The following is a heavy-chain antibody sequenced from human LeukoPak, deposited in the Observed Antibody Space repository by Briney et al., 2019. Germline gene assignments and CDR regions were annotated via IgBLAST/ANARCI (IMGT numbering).Heavy chain of an antibody. CDR3: SRACTGAIYYYGMDV. V-gene: IGHV4-59*01. J-gene: IGHJ6*02. CDR2: TFNSGST. D-gene: IGHD3-10*02. CDR1: GASITKSY. Sequence: SETLSLTCTVSGASITKSYWSWMRQPPGKELEWIGCTFNSGSTRYNPSLQSRFTISEDTSKNQFSLRLSSVTAADTATYYCSRACTGAIYYYGMDVWGQGTTVTVSS.